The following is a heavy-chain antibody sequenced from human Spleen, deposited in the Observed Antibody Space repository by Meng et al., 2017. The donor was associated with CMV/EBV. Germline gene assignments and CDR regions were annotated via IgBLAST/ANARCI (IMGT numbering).Heavy chain of an antibody. D-gene: IGHD3-10*01. V-gene: IGHV3-7*01. J-gene: IGHJ6*02. CDR3: ARDRLGDFYYYYGMDV. Sequence: GESLKISCAASGFTFSSYWMSWVRQAPGKGLEWVANIKQDGSETYYVDSVKGRFTISRDNAKNSLYLQMNSLRAEDMAVYYCARDRLGDFYYYYGMDVWGQGTTVTVSS. CDR1: GFTFSSYW. CDR2: IKQDGSET.